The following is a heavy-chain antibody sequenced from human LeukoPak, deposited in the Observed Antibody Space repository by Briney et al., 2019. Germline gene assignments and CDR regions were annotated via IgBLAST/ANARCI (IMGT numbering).Heavy chain of an antibody. CDR3: AKDGGSGYYYFDY. Sequence: GGSLRLSCAASGFTFRRYWMHWVRQAPGKGLVWVSRMNPDGSRINYADSVKGRFTISRDNSKNTLYVQMNSLRAEDTAVYYCAKDGGSGYYYFDYWGQGTLVTVSS. CDR1: GFTFRRYW. D-gene: IGHD3-22*01. CDR2: MNPDGSRI. V-gene: IGHV3-74*01. J-gene: IGHJ4*02.